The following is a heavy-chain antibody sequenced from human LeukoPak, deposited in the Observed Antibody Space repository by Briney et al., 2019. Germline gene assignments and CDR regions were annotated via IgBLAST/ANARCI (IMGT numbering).Heavy chain of an antibody. CDR1: GFTFSSYA. D-gene: IGHD2-2*01. V-gene: IGHV3-23*01. CDR2: ISGSGGST. J-gene: IGHJ5*02. CDR3: AKTPAFIVVVPAASWLDP. Sequence: GGSLRLSCAASGFTFSSYAMSWVRQAPGKGLEWVSAISGSGGSTYYADSVKGRFTISRDNSKNTLYLQMNSLRAEDTAVYYCAKTPAFIVVVPAASWLDPWGQGTLVTVSS.